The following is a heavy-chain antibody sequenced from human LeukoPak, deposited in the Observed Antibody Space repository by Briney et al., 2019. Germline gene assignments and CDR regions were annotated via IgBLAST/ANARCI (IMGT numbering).Heavy chain of an antibody. CDR3: VSGSGWYMDY. V-gene: IGHV3-7*03. D-gene: IGHD6-19*01. CDR1: GFTFSGFW. J-gene: IGHJ4*02. Sequence: PGGSLRLSCAVSGFTFSGFWMNWVRQAPGKGLEWVADIKKDGSEKYYVDSVKGRFTISRDNAKNSLYLQMNSLRAEDTAVYYCVSGSGWYMDYWGQGTLVTVSS. CDR2: IKKDGSEK.